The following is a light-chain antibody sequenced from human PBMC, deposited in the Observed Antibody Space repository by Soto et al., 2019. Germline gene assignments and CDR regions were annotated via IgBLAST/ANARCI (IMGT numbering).Light chain of an antibody. V-gene: IGLV2-14*03. Sequence: QSALTQPASVSGSPGQSITISCTGARTDVDGHDYVSWYQQHPGQAPKLMIFDVHNRPSGVSSRFSGSKSGDTASLTISGLQSEDDGDYYCSSYKASAPFYVFGTGTKLTVL. J-gene: IGLJ1*01. CDR1: RTDVDGHDY. CDR2: DVH. CDR3: SSYKASAPFYV.